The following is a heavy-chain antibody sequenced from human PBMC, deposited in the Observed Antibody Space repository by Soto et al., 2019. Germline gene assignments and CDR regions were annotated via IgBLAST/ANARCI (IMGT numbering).Heavy chain of an antibody. CDR3: AKDLFSMVRGASYYSYGMDV. J-gene: IGHJ6*02. V-gene: IGHV3-49*03. D-gene: IGHD3-10*01. Sequence: GVLRLSCTASGFTFGDYAMRWFRQAPGKGLEWVGFIRSKPYDGTTEYAASAKGRFTISRDDSKSIAYLQMNSLKTEDTAVYYCAKDLFSMVRGASYYSYGMDVWGQGTTVTVSS. CDR1: GFTFGDYA. CDR2: IRSKPYDGTT.